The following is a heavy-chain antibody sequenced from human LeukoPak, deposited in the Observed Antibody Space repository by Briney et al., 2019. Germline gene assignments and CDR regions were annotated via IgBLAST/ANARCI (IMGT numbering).Heavy chain of an antibody. CDR3: ARVDYGGKGEGMDV. CDR2: IYYSGST. D-gene: IGHD4-23*01. Sequence: PSQTLSLTCTVSGGSISSGGYYWSWIRQHPGKGLEWIGYIYYSGSTYYNPSLKSRVTISVDTSKNQFSLKLSSVTAADTAVYYCARVDYGGKGEGMDVWGQGTTVTVSS. J-gene: IGHJ6*02. CDR1: GGSISSGGYY. V-gene: IGHV4-31*03.